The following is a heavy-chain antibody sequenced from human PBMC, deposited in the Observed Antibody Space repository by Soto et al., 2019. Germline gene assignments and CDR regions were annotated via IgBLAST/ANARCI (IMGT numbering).Heavy chain of an antibody. V-gene: IGHV1-69*13. J-gene: IGHJ3*02. CDR1: GGTFSSYA. CDR2: IIPIFGTA. CDR3: ARKGDYYYDSSGYYGAFDI. D-gene: IGHD3-22*01. Sequence: ASVKVSCKASGGTFSSYAISWVRQAPGQGLEWMGGIIPIFGTANYAQKFQGRVTITADESTSTAYMELSSMRSEDTAVYYCARKGDYYYDSSGYYGAFDIWGQGTMVTVSS.